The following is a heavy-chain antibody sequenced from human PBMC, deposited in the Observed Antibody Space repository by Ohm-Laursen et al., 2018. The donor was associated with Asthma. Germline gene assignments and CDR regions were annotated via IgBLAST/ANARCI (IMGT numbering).Heavy chain of an antibody. CDR1: GGTFSSYA. CDR2: IIPIFGTA. J-gene: IGHJ3*02. V-gene: IGHV1-69*01. Sequence: SSVKVSCKASGGTFSSYAISWVRQAPGQGLEWMGGIIPIFGTANYAQKFQGRVTITADESTSTAYMELSSLRSEDTAVYYCARDRRELRRMGAFDIWGQGTMVTVSS. CDR3: ARDRRELRRMGAFDI. D-gene: IGHD1-26*01.